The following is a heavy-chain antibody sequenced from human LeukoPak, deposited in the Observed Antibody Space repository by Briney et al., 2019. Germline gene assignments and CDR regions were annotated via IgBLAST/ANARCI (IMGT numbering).Heavy chain of an antibody. CDR3: ARRVQKLVGTNWFDH. CDR1: GYDFSDEN. CDR2: INPNSGGT. Sequence: ASVKVSCKASGYDFSDENIHWVRQAPGQGLEWMGLINPNSGGTNYAQRFQGRVTMTRDTSITTVYMELSRLRSDDTAVYYCARRVQKLVGTNWFDHWGQGTMVTVSS. D-gene: IGHD6-13*01. J-gene: IGHJ5*02. V-gene: IGHV1-2*02.